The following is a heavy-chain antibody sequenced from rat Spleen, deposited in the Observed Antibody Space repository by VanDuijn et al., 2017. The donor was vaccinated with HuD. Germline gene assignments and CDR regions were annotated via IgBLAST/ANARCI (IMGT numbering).Heavy chain of an antibody. J-gene: IGHJ2*01. CDR3: ARHSQKYYGYSHFDY. CDR2: ISPSGGIT. V-gene: IGHV5-25*01. D-gene: IGHD1-7*01. Sequence: EVQLVESGGGLVQPGRSMKLSCAASGFTFSNYDMAWVRQAPKKGLEWVASISPSGGITDYRDSVKGRFAISRDTAKSTLYLQMDSLGSEDTATYYCARHSQKYYGYSHFDYWGQGVMVTVSS. CDR1: GFTFSNYD.